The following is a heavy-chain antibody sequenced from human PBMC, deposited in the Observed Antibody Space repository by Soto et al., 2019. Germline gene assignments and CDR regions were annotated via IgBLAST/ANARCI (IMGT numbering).Heavy chain of an antibody. CDR3: ARDYGELKALNWFDP. D-gene: IGHD3-10*01. J-gene: IGHJ5*02. Sequence: ASVKVSCKASGYTFTSYAMHWVRQAPGQRLEWMGWINAGNGNTKYSQKFQGRVTITRDTSASTAYMELSSLRSEDTAVYYCARDYGELKALNWFDPWGQGTLVTVSS. CDR1: GYTFTSYA. V-gene: IGHV1-3*01. CDR2: INAGNGNT.